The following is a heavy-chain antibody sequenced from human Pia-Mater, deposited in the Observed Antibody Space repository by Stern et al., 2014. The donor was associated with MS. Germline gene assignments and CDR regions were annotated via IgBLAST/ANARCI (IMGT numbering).Heavy chain of an antibody. CDR1: GFTFSSYV. CDR3: VREREEEDPYNLFDT. Sequence: DQLVESGGDVVQPGRSLRLSCEASGFTFSSYVMYWVRQTPGKGLEWVALISYDGSGEYYADFVKGRFTISRDNSKNTLYLQMSSLRPEDTAVYYCVREREEEDPYNLFDTWGQGTLVTVSS. D-gene: IGHD2-15*01. V-gene: IGHV3-30*04. J-gene: IGHJ5*02. CDR2: ISYDGSGE.